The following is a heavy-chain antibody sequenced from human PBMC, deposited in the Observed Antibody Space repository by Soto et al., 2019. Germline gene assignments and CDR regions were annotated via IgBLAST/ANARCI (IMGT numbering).Heavy chain of an antibody. Sequence: QVQLQESGPGLVKPSGTLSLTCAVSGGSISSSNWWSWVRQPPGKGLEWIGEIYHSGSTNYNPSLKSRVTITVDKPTNQFSPKLSSVNAAATGVYYCARRPLPGQQLGDWGQGTLVTVSS. CDR3: ARRPLPGQQLGD. D-gene: IGHD6-13*01. CDR2: IYHSGST. CDR1: GGSISSSNW. J-gene: IGHJ4*02. V-gene: IGHV4-4*02.